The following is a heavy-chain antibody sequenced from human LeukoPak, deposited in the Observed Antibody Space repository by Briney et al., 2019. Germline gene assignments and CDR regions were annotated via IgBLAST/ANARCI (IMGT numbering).Heavy chain of an antibody. CDR3: ARTGPAGYYFDY. D-gene: IGHD2-2*01. Sequence: GGSLRLSCAASGLTFSSHWMHWVRQAPGKGLVWVSRITNDGSSTTYADSVKGRFTISRDNAKNSLYLQMNSLRAEDTAVYYCARTGPAGYYFDYWGQGTLVTVSS. CDR2: ITNDGSST. CDR1: GLTFSSHW. V-gene: IGHV3-74*01. J-gene: IGHJ4*02.